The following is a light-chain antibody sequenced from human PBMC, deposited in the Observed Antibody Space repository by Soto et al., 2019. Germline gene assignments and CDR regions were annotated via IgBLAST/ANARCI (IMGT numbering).Light chain of an antibody. CDR1: SSDVGGYNF. Sequence: QSVLTQPASVSGSPGQSITISCTGTSSDVGGYNFVSWYQQYPGKAPKIMIYDVSNRPSGVSNRFTGSKSGNTASLTISGLQAEDEADYYCSSYASGSAVVFGGGTNLTLL. V-gene: IGLV2-14*01. CDR3: SSYASGSAVV. CDR2: DVS. J-gene: IGLJ2*01.